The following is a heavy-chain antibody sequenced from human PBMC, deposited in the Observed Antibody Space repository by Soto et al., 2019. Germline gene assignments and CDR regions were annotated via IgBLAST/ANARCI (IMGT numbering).Heavy chain of an antibody. CDR2: ISGSDDST. CDR1: GFTFSSYA. Sequence: EVQLLESGGGLVQPGESLRLSCAASGFTFSSYAMSWVRQAPGKGLEWVSVISGSDDSTYYADSVKGRFTISRDNSTNTLYLQMNSLRAADTAVYYCAKRSSSSTFDYWGQGTLVTVSS. D-gene: IGHD6-6*01. V-gene: IGHV3-23*01. J-gene: IGHJ4*02. CDR3: AKRSSSSTFDY.